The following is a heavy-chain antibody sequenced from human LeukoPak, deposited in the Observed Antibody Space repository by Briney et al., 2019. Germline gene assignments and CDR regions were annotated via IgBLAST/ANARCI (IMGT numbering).Heavy chain of an antibody. J-gene: IGHJ4*02. CDR3: ARAGSDGYYFDY. CDR1: GFTFSNAW. Sequence: PGGSLRLSCAASGFTFSNAWMSWVRQAPGKGLEWVSSISSSSSYIYYADSVKGRFTISRDNAKNSLYLQMNSLRAEDTAVYYCARAGSDGYYFDYWGQGTLVTVSS. V-gene: IGHV3-21*01. CDR2: ISSSSSYI.